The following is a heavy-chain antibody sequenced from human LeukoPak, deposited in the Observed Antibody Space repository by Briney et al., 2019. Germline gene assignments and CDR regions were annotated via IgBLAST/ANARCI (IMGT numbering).Heavy chain of an antibody. J-gene: IGHJ4*02. D-gene: IGHD6-6*01. Sequence: ASVKVSCKASGYTFTGYYMHWVRQAPGQGLEWMGRMNPNSGGTNYAQKFQGRVTMTRDTSISTAYMELSRLRSDDTAMYYCARDLYYSSSSPRSFDYWGQGTLVTVSS. CDR2: MNPNSGGT. CDR3: ARDLYYSSSSPRSFDY. V-gene: IGHV1-2*06. CDR1: GYTFTGYY.